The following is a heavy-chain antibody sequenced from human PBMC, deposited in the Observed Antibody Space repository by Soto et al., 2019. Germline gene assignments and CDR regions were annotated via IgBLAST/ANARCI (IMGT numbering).Heavy chain of an antibody. J-gene: IGHJ5*02. CDR3: ARGRGLGALPPRWFDP. D-gene: IGHD1-26*01. V-gene: IGHV4-34*01. CDR2: ISHSGST. CDR1: GGSFSGYY. Sequence: NPSETLSLTCAVYGGSFSGYYWSWIRQPPGKGLEWIGEISHSGSTNYNPSLKSRVTISVDTSKNQFSLKLSSVTAADTAVYYCARGRGLGALPPRWFDPWGQGTLVTVSS.